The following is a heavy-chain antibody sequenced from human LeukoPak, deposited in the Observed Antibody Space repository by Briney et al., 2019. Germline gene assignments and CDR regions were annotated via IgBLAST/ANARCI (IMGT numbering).Heavy chain of an antibody. CDR1: GFSLSTSGVG. CDR2: IYWDDDK. CDR3: ARRQANYYDSSGYFNYYFDY. J-gene: IGHJ4*02. V-gene: IGHV2-5*02. Sequence: SGPTLVNPTQTLTLTCTFSGFSLSTSGVGVDWIRQAPGRALEWLALIYWDDDKRYSPSLKSRLTITKDTSKNQVVLTLTHMDPVDTATYYCARRQANYYDSSGYFNYYFDYWGQGTLVTVSS. D-gene: IGHD3-22*01.